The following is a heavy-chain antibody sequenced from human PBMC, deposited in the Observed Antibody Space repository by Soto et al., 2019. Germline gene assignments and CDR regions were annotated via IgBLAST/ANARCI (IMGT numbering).Heavy chain of an antibody. CDR1: GYTFTNYG. CDR2: INVYNGNT. D-gene: IGHD3-10*01. Sequence: QVQLVQSGGEVKKPGASVKVSCKASGYTFTNYGISWVRQAPGQGLEWMGWINVYNGNTKYAQKVQGRVTMTTDTSTSTACMDLRSLRSDDTAVYYCARGVGSGSYYNQYNWFDPWGQGTLVTVSS. V-gene: IGHV1-18*01. J-gene: IGHJ5*02. CDR3: ARGVGSGSYYNQYNWFDP.